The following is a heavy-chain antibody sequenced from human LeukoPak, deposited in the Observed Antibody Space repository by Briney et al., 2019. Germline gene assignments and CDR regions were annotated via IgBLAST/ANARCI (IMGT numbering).Heavy chain of an antibody. V-gene: IGHV1-69*05. CDR3: ARERWLKNWFDP. J-gene: IGHJ5*02. CDR2: IIPIFGTA. Sequence: SSVKVSCKASGGTFSSYAISWVRQAPGQGLEWMGGIIPIFGTANYAQKLQGRVTMTTDTSTSTAYMELRSLRSDDTAVYYCARERWLKNWFDPWGQGTLVTVSS. D-gene: IGHD5-24*01. CDR1: GGTFSSYA.